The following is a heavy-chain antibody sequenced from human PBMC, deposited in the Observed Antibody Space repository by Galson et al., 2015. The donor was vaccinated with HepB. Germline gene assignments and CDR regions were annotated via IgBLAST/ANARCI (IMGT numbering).Heavy chain of an antibody. J-gene: IGHJ3*02. Sequence: SVKVSCKVSGYTLTELSMHWVRQAPGKGLEWMGGFDPEDGETIYAQKFQGRVTMTEDTSTDTAYMELSSLRSEDTAVYYCATILEPPGAFDIWGQGTMVTVSS. D-gene: IGHD2-15*01. V-gene: IGHV1-24*01. CDR2: FDPEDGET. CDR3: ATILEPPGAFDI. CDR1: GYTLTELS.